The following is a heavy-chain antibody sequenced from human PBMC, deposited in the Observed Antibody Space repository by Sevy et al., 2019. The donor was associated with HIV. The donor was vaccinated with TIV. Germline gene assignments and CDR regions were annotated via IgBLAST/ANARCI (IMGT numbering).Heavy chain of an antibody. CDR3: ARHIVGPHFDY. D-gene: IGHD1-26*01. CDR2: IYYSGST. CDR1: GGSISSSSYY. J-gene: IGHJ4*02. V-gene: IGHV4-39*01. Sequence: SETLSLTCSVSGGSISSSSYYWGWIRQPPGKGLEWIGGIYYSGSTYYNPSLKSRVTISVDTSKNQFSLKLSSVTAADTAVYYCARHIVGPHFDYWGQGTLVTVSS.